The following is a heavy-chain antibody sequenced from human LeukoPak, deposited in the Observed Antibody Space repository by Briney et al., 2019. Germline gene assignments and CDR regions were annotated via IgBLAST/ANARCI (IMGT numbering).Heavy chain of an antibody. CDR1: GFTFSSYA. CDR2: ISGSGGST. V-gene: IGHV3-23*01. D-gene: IGHD3-22*01. CDR3: AKEGSSGYYSPFLFDY. J-gene: IGHJ4*02. Sequence: PGGSLRLSCAASGFTFSSYAMSWVRQAPGKGLEWVSAISGSGGSTYYADSVKGRFTISRDNSKNTLYLQMNSLRAEDTAVYYCAKEGSSGYYSPFLFDYWGQGTLVTVSS.